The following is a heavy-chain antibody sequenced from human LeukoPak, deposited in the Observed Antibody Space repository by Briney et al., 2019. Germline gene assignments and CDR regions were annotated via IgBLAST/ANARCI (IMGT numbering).Heavy chain of an antibody. J-gene: IGHJ4*02. Sequence: SETLSLTCTVSGGSISSYYWSWIRQPPGKGLEWIGYIYYSGSTNYNPSLKSRVTISVDTSKNQFSLKLSSVTAADTAVYYCAKTPHYYDSSGYYEPFDYWGQGTPVTVSS. CDR2: IYYSGST. CDR1: GGSISSYY. V-gene: IGHV4-59*01. CDR3: AKTPHYYDSSGYYEPFDY. D-gene: IGHD3-22*01.